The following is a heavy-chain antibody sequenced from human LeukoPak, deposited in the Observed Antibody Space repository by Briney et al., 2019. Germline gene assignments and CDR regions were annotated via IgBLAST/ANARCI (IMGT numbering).Heavy chain of an antibody. CDR3: AKDRLGYSSSWPLGFDP. CDR2: ISGSGGST. J-gene: IGHJ5*02. CDR1: GFTFSSYG. Sequence: PGGSLRLSCAASGFTFSSYGMNWVRQAPGKGLEWVSGISGSGGSTYYADSVKGRFTISRDNSKNTLYLQMNSLRAEDTAVYYCAKDRLGYSSSWPLGFDPWGQGTLVTVSS. V-gene: IGHV3-23*01. D-gene: IGHD6-13*01.